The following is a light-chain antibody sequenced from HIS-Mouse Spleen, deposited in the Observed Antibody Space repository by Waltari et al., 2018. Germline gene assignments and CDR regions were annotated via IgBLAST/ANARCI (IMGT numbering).Light chain of an antibody. CDR3: QQYNSYSPLT. V-gene: IGKV1-5*03. CDR2: KAS. CDR1: QSISSW. J-gene: IGKJ4*01. Sequence: DIQMTQSPSTLSASVGDRVTITCRASQSISSWLDWYQQKPGKAPKLLIYKASSLESGVPSRFSGSGSGTEFTLTISSLQPDDFATYYCQQYNSYSPLTFGGGTKVEIK.